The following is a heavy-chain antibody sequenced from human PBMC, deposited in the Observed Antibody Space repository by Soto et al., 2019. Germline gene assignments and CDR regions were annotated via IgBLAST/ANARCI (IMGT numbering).Heavy chain of an antibody. D-gene: IGHD3-3*01. CDR2: INPATGAA. Sequence: QLHLVQSGAVVKKPGASVTVSCSASGYPVTAYYMHWVRQAPGRGLEWMGGINPATGAAKYTQTFQGRVTMTGDTPTGSVFMELSGLTSEDTALSYCAKGGGVGVAGSAAFDMWGQGTLVTVSS. CDR3: AKGGGVGVAGSAAFDM. J-gene: IGHJ3*02. V-gene: IGHV1-2*02. CDR1: GYPVTAYY.